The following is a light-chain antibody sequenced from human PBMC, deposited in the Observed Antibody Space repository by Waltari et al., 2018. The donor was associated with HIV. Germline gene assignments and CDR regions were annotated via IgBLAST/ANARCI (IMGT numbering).Light chain of an antibody. CDR2: AVS. Sequence: EIVLTQSPGTLSLSPGESATLSGRANQSLTSDSLAWYQQKAGQAPGLLSYAVSSRASNVPDRFSGSGSGTDFTLTISRLEPEDFAVYHCQQYGRSPYTFGQGTKLEIK. CDR3: QQYGRSPYT. CDR1: QSLTSDS. V-gene: IGKV3-20*01. J-gene: IGKJ2*01.